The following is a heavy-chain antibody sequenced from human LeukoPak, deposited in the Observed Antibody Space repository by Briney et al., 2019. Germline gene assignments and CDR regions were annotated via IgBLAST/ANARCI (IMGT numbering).Heavy chain of an antibody. V-gene: IGHV4-30-4*01. Sequence: SETLSLTCTVSGGSISSGDYYWSWIRQPPGKGLEWIGYIYYSGSTYYNPSLKSRVTISVDTSKNQFSLKLSSVTAADTAVYYCAREYYYDSSGYHHDAFDIWAQGTMVTVSS. CDR3: AREYYYDSSGYHHDAFDI. CDR2: IYYSGST. J-gene: IGHJ3*02. CDR1: GGSISSGDYY. D-gene: IGHD3-22*01.